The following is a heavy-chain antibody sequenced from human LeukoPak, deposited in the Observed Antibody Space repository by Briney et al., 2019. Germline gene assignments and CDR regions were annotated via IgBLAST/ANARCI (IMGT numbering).Heavy chain of an antibody. CDR1: GFTFSSYS. CDR2: ISSSSSYI. Sequence: PGGSLRLSCAASGFTFSSYSMNWVRQAPGKGLEWVSSISSSSSYIYYADSVKGRFTISRDNAKNSLYLQMNSLRAEDTAVYYCARSDSSGYYILGWGQGTLVTVSS. J-gene: IGHJ4*02. D-gene: IGHD3-22*01. CDR3: ARSDSSGYYILG. V-gene: IGHV3-21*01.